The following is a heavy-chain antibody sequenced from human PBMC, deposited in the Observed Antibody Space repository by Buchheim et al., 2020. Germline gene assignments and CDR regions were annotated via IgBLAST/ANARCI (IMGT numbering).Heavy chain of an antibody. D-gene: IGHD4-23*01. V-gene: IGHV6-1*01. CDR3: ARDGVTPGERYYYYYGMDV. CDR1: GDSVTSNSAA. CDR2: TYYRSKWYN. J-gene: IGHJ6*04. Sequence: QVQLQQSGPGLVKPSQTLSLTCAISGDSVTSNSAAWNWIRQSPSRGLEWLGSTYYRSKWYNDYAVSVKSRITINPNTSTNQFSLPLNSVTSEDTAVYYCARDGVTPGERYYYYYGMDVWGKGTT.